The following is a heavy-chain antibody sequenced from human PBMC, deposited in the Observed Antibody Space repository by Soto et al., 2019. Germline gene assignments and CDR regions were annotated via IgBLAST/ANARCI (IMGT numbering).Heavy chain of an antibody. V-gene: IGHV3-15*07. Sequence: RLSCAVGGFTFTTVWINWVRKDPGKGLEWVGRIKSKIAGGTTDFAAPVKGRFAISRDDSRNMVYFQMNSLKIEDTAVYYCTTESHFTMKLFRFDYWGLGTLVTVSS. D-gene: IGHD3-22*01. CDR1: GFTFTTVW. J-gene: IGHJ4*01. CDR2: IKSKIAGGTT. CDR3: TTESHFTMKLFRFDY.